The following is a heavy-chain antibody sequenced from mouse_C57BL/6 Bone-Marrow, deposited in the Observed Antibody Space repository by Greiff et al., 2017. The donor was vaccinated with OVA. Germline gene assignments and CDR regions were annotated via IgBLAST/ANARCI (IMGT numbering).Heavy chain of an antibody. CDR2: IYPGDGDT. D-gene: IGHD1-1*01. CDR1: GYAFSSYW. V-gene: IGHV1-80*01. CDR3: ASITTVVDHWYFDV. Sequence: QVQLQQSGAELVKPGASVKISCKASGYAFSSYWMNWVKQRPGKGLEWIGQIYPGDGDTNYNGKFKGKATLTADKSSSTAYMQLSSLTSEDSAVYFCASITTVVDHWYFDVWGTGTTVTVSS. J-gene: IGHJ1*03.